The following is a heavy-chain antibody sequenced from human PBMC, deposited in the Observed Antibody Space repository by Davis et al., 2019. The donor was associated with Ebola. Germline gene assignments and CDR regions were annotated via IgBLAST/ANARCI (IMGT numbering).Heavy chain of an antibody. Sequence: SETLSLTCTISGGSISNHFWSWIRQPPGKGLEWIGYIYYSGSTNYNPSLKSRVTISVDTAQNQFSLMLSSVTAADTAVYFCARTTYDYSAYGLDYWGQGTLVTVSS. CDR1: GGSISNHF. J-gene: IGHJ4*02. CDR3: ARTTYDYSAYGLDY. CDR2: IYYSGST. V-gene: IGHV4-59*08. D-gene: IGHD3-22*01.